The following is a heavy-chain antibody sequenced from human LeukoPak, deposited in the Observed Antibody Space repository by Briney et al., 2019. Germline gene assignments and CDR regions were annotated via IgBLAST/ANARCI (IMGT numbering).Heavy chain of an antibody. D-gene: IGHD3-22*01. CDR1: GYTFTSYG. CDR2: INPSGGST. V-gene: IGHV1-46*01. CDR3: ASEGYYDSSGYYFDY. J-gene: IGHJ4*02. Sequence: ASVKVSCKASGYTFTSYGISWVRQAPGQGLEWMGIINPSGGSTSYAQKFQGRVTMTRDTSTSTVYMELSSLRSEDTAVYYCASEGYYDSSGYYFDYWGQGTLVTVSS.